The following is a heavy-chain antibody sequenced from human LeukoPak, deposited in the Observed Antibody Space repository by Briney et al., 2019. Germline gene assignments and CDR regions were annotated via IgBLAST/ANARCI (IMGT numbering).Heavy chain of an antibody. V-gene: IGHV4-39*07. Sequence: SETLSLTCTVSGGSISSSSYYWGWIRQPPGKGLEWIGSIYYSGSTYYNPSLKSRVTISVDTSKNQFSLKLSSVTAADTAVYYCARVGRGRIAATGGRHNWFDPWGQGTLVTVSS. CDR3: ARVGRGRIAATGGRHNWFDP. J-gene: IGHJ5*02. CDR1: GGSISSSSYY. CDR2: IYYSGST. D-gene: IGHD6-13*01.